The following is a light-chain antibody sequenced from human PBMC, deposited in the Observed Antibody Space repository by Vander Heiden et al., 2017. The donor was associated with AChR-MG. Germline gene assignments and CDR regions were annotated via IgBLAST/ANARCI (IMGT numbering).Light chain of an antibody. CDR1: SNDVGGYSY. V-gene: IGLV2-14*01. Sequence: QSALTQPAPVSGSPGQSITISCTGTSNDVGGYSYVSWFQQHPGRAPKLMIYDVNKRPSGVSNRFSGSKSGYTASLTISGLQDEDEADYYCSSYTSSSSLLFGGGTKLTVL. J-gene: IGLJ2*01. CDR3: SSYTSSSSLL. CDR2: DVN.